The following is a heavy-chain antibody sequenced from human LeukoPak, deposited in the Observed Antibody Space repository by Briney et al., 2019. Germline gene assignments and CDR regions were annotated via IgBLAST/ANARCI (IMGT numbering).Heavy chain of an antibody. D-gene: IGHD4-17*01. Sequence: GASVNVSCLATGYTFTSYGINWVRQAPGQGLEWMGWISAYNGNTNYAQKLQGRVTMTTDPSTSTAYMELRSLRSDDTAVYYCARVRLATLTTGGIDLWGQGTLVTVSS. J-gene: IGHJ5*02. V-gene: IGHV1-18*01. CDR2: ISAYNGNT. CDR1: GYTFTSYG. CDR3: ARVRLATLTTGGIDL.